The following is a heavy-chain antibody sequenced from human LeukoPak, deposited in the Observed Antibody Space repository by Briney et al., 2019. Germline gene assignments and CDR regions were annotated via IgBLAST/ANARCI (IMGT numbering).Heavy chain of an antibody. Sequence: PSETLSLTCTVSGGPISSGDYYWSCIRQPPGKCLEWIGYIYYSGSTYYNPSLKSRVTISVDTSKNQFSLKLSSVTAADTAVYYCASVCTSCYTFHDYWGQGTLVTVSS. CDR1: GGPISSGDYY. CDR2: IYYSGST. V-gene: IGHV4-30-4*08. D-gene: IGHD2-2*02. CDR3: ASVCTSCYTFHDY. J-gene: IGHJ4*02.